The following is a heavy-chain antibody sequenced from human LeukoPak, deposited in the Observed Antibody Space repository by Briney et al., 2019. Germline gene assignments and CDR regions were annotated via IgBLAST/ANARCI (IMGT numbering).Heavy chain of an antibody. J-gene: IGHJ4*02. CDR1: GDSIRSTSCY. CDR3: FSRQKTAYDILTGYYKGVAYFDY. V-gene: IGHV4-39*01. Sequence: SETLSLTCSVSGDSIRSTSCYWGWIRQPPGKSLEWSGGIYYSGITYYNPSLRSRVSISIDTSKNQFSLKLSSVTAADTTVYCFFSRQKTAYDILTGYYKGVAYFDYWGQGTPVTVSS. CDR2: IYYSGIT. D-gene: IGHD3-9*01.